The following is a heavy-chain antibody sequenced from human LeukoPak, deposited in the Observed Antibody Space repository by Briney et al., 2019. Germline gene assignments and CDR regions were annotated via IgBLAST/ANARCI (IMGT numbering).Heavy chain of an antibody. CDR1: GVSISSSSYY. CDR2: IYYSGST. J-gene: IGHJ4*02. V-gene: IGHV4-39*01. CDR3: GSRYFDS. Sequence: SETLSLTCTVSGVSISSSSYYWGWVRQPPGKGLEWIGRIYYSGSTYYNPCLKSRLTISVDTSKNQFSLKLSPVTAADTAVYYCGSRYFDSWGEGTLVTVSS.